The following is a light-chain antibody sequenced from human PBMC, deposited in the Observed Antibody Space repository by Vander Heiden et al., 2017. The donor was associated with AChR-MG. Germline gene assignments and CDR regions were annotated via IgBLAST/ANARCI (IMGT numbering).Light chain of an antibody. CDR1: QTISTS. J-gene: IGKJ1*01. V-gene: IGKV1-39*01. CDR2: GTS. CDR3: QQSYGVPRT. Sequence: DIQMTQCPSSLSASVGDSVTITCRASQTISTSLNWYQHKLGEAPKLLVYGTSSLQTGVPLRFRGIGSDTDFTLTITNLQPEDFATYFCQQSYGVPRTFGQGTKVELK.